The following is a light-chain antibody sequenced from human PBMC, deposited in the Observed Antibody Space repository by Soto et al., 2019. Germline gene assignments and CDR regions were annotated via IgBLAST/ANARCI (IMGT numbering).Light chain of an antibody. J-gene: IGKJ1*01. Sequence: PGARATLSCGASQRLSSGYLAWYQQKPGLAPRLLIYDTSRRAPGIPDRFSGSGSGTDFTLTISRLEPEDFAVYYCQQYATSTRTCGQGTKVEI. CDR2: DTS. CDR3: QQYATSTRT. CDR1: QRLSSGY. V-gene: IGKV3D-20*01.